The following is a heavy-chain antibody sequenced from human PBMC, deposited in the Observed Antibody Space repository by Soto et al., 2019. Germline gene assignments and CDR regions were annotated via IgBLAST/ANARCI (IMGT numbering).Heavy chain of an antibody. D-gene: IGHD2-2*01. CDR1: GGSISSYY. CDR3: ARHDTPEFVPAAIQAFDI. Sequence: QVQLQESGPGLVKPSETLSLTCTVSGGSISSYYWSWIRQPPGKGLEWIGYIYYSGSTNYNPSLKSRVTISVDTSKNQFSLKLSSVTAADTAVYYRARHDTPEFVPAAIQAFDIWGQGTMVTVSS. J-gene: IGHJ3*02. CDR2: IYYSGST. V-gene: IGHV4-59*08.